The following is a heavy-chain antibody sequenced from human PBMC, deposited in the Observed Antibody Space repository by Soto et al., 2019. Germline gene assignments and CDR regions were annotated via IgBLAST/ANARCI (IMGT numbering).Heavy chain of an antibody. D-gene: IGHD6-13*01. CDR2: VYYSGST. CDR1: GGSISSSSYY. CDR3: ASFLEKCSSGGLQKRRQVKSDACDM. Sequence: QLQLQESGPGLVKPSETLSLTWTVSGGSISSSSYYWGWIRQPPGKGLELNGSVYYSGSTYYNPSPKGRVTIAVDTSKNKFSLQLRSVTAADTAVYYCASFLEKCSSGGLQKRRQVKSDACDMCCRRTIVTAPS. V-gene: IGHV4-39*01. J-gene: IGHJ3*02.